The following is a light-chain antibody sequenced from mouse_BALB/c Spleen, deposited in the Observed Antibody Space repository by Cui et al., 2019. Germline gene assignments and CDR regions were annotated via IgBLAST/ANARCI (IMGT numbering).Light chain of an antibody. Sequence: DIQMNQSPSSLSASLGDSITITCHASQHINVSFSWYQQKPGNIPKLLIYKSSNLHTGVPSRFSGSGSGTGFTLTISSLQPEDIATYYCQQGQSYPYTFGGGTKLEIK. CDR2: KSS. J-gene: IGKJ2*01. CDR3: QQGQSYPYT. CDR1: QHINVS. V-gene: IGKV10-94*01.